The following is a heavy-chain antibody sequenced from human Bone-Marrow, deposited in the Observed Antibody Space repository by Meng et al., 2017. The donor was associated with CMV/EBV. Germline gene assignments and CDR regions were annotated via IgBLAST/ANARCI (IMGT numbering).Heavy chain of an antibody. CDR3: ARVLRIAARSGAFDY. CDR2: SHHSGST. Sequence: GSLRLSCSVSGGSTNVYYWSWIRQPPGKGLQWIGYSHHSGSTNYNPSLESRVIISVDTSKNQFSLKLSSVTAADTAVYYCARVLRIAARSGAFDYWGQGTLVTVSS. D-gene: IGHD6-6*01. V-gene: IGHV4-59*12. J-gene: IGHJ4*02. CDR1: GGSTNVYY.